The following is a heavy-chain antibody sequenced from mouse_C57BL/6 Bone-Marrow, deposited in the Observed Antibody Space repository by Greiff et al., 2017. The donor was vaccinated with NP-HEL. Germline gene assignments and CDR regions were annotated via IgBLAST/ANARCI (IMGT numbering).Heavy chain of an antibody. D-gene: IGHD2-13*01. CDR3: ARDYAY. V-gene: IGHV1-69*01. Sequence: VKLQQPGAELVMPGASVKLSCKASGYTFTSYWMHWVKQRPGQGLEWIGEIDPSDSYTNYNQKFKGKSTLTVDKSSSTAYMQLSSLTSEDSAVYYCARDYAYWGQGTLVTVSA. CDR1: GYTFTSYW. CDR2: IDPSDSYT. J-gene: IGHJ3*01.